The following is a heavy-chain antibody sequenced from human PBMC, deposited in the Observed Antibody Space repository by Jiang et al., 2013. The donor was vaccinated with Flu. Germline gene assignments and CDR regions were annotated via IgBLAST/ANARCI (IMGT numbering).Heavy chain of an antibody. V-gene: IGHV4-59*13. J-gene: IGHJ5*02. CDR2: ISYSGST. D-gene: IGHD4-17*01. CDR1: GGSINSYY. Sequence: GPGLVKPSETLSLTCTVSGGSINSYYWSWIRQSPGKGLEWVGQISYSGSTNYNPSLKSRVTISVDTSKNQFSLKLQSVTAADTAVYYCARERDRFTVNGWFDPWGQGTLVTVSS. CDR3: ARERDRFTVNGWFDP.